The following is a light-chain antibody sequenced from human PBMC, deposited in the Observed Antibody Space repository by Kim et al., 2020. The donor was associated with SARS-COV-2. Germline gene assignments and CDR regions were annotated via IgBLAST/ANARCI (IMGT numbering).Light chain of an antibody. V-gene: IGKV1-27*01. Sequence: SASVGDGVIITCRAGQDISNHLAWYQQKPGKVPKVLISAASALQSGVPSRFSGSRSGTDFTLTISSLQPEDVATYYCQKYDNAPWTFGQGTKVDIK. J-gene: IGKJ1*01. CDR1: QDISNH. CDR2: AAS. CDR3: QKYDNAPWT.